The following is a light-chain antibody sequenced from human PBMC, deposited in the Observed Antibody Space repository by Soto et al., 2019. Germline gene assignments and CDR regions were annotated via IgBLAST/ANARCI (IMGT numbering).Light chain of an antibody. V-gene: IGLV1-51*01. CDR2: DNR. CDR3: GTWDSSLQTVV. J-gene: IGLJ2*01. CDR1: NSNIGGNY. Sequence: QSVLTQPPSVSAAPGQKVTISCSGSNSNIGGNYVSWYQQLPRAAPKLLIYDNRKRFSGIPDRFSGSKSGTSATLAITGLQTGDEANSSCGTWDSSLQTVVFGGGTKLTVL.